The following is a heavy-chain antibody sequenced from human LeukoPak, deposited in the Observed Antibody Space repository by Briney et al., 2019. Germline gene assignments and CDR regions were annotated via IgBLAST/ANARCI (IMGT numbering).Heavy chain of an antibody. V-gene: IGHV3-23*01. CDR1: GLTFSSYA. CDR2: ISGNGATT. CDR3: AKRGVATIPDY. D-gene: IGHD5-12*01. Sequence: GGSLRLSCAASGLTFSSYAMSWVRQAPGKGLEWVSTISGNGATTYYADSVKGRFTISRDNSESTLYMQMNSLRAEDTAVYYCAKRGVATIPDYWGQGTLVTVSS. J-gene: IGHJ4*02.